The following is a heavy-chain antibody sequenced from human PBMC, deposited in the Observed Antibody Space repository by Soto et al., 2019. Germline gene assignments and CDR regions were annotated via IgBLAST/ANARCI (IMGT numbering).Heavy chain of an antibody. CDR3: ARYWYYDSSGYSNILFDY. CDR1: GGSISSYY. D-gene: IGHD3-22*01. Sequence: SETLSLTCTVSGGSISSYYWSWIRQPAGKGLEWIGRIYTSGSTNYNPSLKSRVTMSVDTSKNQFSLKLSSVTAADTAVYYCARYWYYDSSGYSNILFDYWGQGTLVTVSS. CDR2: IYTSGST. J-gene: IGHJ4*02. V-gene: IGHV4-4*07.